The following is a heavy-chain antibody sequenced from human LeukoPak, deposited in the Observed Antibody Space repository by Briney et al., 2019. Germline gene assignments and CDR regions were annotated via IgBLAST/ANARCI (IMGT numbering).Heavy chain of an antibody. J-gene: IGHJ4*02. CDR1: GFNFNDYD. Sequence: GGSLRLSCVASGFNFNDYDMNWVRQAPGKGLEWVSSLSSSGIYIHYADSVKGRFTISRDNAENSLYLQMSSLRAEDTAVYYCGRTWGYAPGDSWGQGTLVTVSS. CDR2: LSSSGIYI. D-gene: IGHD3-16*01. CDR3: GRTWGYAPGDS. V-gene: IGHV3-21*01.